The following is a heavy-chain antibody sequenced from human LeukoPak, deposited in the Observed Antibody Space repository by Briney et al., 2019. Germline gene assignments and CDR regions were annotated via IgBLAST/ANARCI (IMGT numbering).Heavy chain of an antibody. Sequence: SETLSLTCTVSGGSISSSSYYWGWIRQPPGKGLEWIGSIYYSGSTYYNPSLKSRVTISVDTSKNQFSLKLSSVTAADTAVYYCARGSIAAAGNYYYYMDVWGKGTTVTVSS. V-gene: IGHV4-39*01. CDR3: ARGSIAAAGNYYYYMDV. D-gene: IGHD6-13*01. J-gene: IGHJ6*03. CDR2: IYYSGST. CDR1: GGSISSSSYY.